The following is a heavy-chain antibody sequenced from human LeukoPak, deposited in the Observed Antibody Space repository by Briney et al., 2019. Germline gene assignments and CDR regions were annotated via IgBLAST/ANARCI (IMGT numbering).Heavy chain of an antibody. V-gene: IGHV4-39*01. CDR2: IYYSGST. Sequence: SETLSLTCTVSGGSITSSSYYWGWIRQPPGKGLEWIGSIYYSGSTYYDPSLKSRVTISVDTSKNQFSLKLSSVTAADTAVYYCARSIVATIDPLDYWGQGTLVTVSS. D-gene: IGHD5-12*01. J-gene: IGHJ4*02. CDR1: GGSITSSSYY. CDR3: ARSIVATIDPLDY.